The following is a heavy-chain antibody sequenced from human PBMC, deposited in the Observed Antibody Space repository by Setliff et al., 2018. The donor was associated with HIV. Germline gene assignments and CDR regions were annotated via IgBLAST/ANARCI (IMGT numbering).Heavy chain of an antibody. J-gene: IGHJ6*02. Sequence: SVKVSCKTSGGTFSSYGISWVRQAPGQGLEWMGGIIPMFGTGFYAQKFQGRVTITTDESRSTAYMELSSLSSEETAVFYCARVGHSSSYHYYGMDVWGQGTTVTVSS. CDR2: IIPMFGTG. CDR3: ARVGHSSSYHYYGMDV. CDR1: GGTFSSYG. V-gene: IGHV1-69*05. D-gene: IGHD6-13*01.